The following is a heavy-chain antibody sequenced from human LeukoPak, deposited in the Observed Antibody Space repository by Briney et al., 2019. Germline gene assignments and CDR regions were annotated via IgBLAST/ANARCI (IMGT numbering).Heavy chain of an antibody. V-gene: IGHV4-4*02. Sequence: KASETLSLTCAVSGGSISSSNWWSWVRQPPGKGLEWIGEIYHSGSTYYNPSLKSRVTISVDTSKNQFSLKLNSVTAADTAVYYCARHERYCSSTSCYRIPSFDYWGQGTLVTVSS. D-gene: IGHD2-2*02. CDR2: IYHSGST. CDR3: ARHERYCSSTSCYRIPSFDY. CDR1: GGSISSSNW. J-gene: IGHJ4*02.